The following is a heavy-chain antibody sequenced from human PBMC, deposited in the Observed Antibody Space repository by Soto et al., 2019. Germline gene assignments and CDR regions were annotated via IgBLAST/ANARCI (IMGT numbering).Heavy chain of an antibody. CDR1: GYSFTSYW. D-gene: IGHD3-22*01. V-gene: IGHV5-51*01. CDR3: ARRPYYYDSSGYYPYFDY. J-gene: IGHJ4*02. Sequence: GESLKISCKGSGYSFTSYWIGWVRQMPGKGLEWMGIIYPGDSDTRYSPSFQGQVTISADKSISTAYLQWSSLKASDTAMYYCARRPYYYDSSGYYPYFDYWGQGTLVTV. CDR2: IYPGDSDT.